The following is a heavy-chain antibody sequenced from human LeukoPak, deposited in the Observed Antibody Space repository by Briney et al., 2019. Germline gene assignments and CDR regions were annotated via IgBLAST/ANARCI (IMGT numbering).Heavy chain of an antibody. Sequence: ASVKVSCKVFGYALIDLSMHWVRQVPGKGLEWMGGFHPGNGETIYAQNFQGRVTMTEDTSTDTAYMELRSLRSDDTAVYYCARHLAARPLFSYYYYYYMDVWGKGTTVTVSS. D-gene: IGHD6-6*01. CDR3: ARHLAARPLFSYYYYYYMDV. CDR1: GYALIDLS. J-gene: IGHJ6*03. V-gene: IGHV1-24*01. CDR2: FHPGNGET.